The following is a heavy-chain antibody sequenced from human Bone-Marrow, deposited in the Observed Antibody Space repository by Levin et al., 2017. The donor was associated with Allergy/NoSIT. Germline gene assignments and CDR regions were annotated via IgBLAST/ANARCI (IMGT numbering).Heavy chain of an antibody. J-gene: IGHJ4*02. Sequence: GGSLRLSCAASGFTFDEYSLHWVREVPGKGLEWVSVIGHDGSGIYYADSVKGRFIISRDNSKNSLYLQMNGLRSEDTALYYCAKEKSGTSWTTFDYWGQGSLVTVSS. CDR1: GFTFDEYS. CDR2: IGHDGSGI. D-gene: IGHD3/OR15-3a*01. V-gene: IGHV3-43*01. CDR3: AKEKSGTSWTTFDY.